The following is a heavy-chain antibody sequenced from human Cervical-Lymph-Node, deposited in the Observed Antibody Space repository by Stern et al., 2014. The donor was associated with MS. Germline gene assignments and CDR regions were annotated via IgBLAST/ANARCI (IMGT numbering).Heavy chain of an antibody. V-gene: IGHV4-59*01. CDR3: ARGAGWFDP. J-gene: IGHJ5*02. CDR2: IYYSGST. Sequence: VQLVESGPGLVKPSETLSLTCTVSGGSISSYYWSWIRQPPGKGLEWIGYIYYSGSTNYNPSLKSRVTISVDTSKNQFSLKLSSVTAADPAVYYCARGAGWFDPWGQGTLVTVSS. CDR1: GGSISSYY.